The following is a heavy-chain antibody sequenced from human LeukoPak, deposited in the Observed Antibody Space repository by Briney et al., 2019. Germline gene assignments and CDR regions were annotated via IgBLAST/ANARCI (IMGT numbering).Heavy chain of an antibody. Sequence: PGGSLRLSCAASGFPFSSHAMSWVRQPPGMGLEWVAAISNGKTYYADSVRGRFAISRDDSTNTVYLHMNSLRDEDTALYHCVREAGYCAPVCVKTNWFDPWGQGTLVTVSS. D-gene: IGHD2-15*01. CDR3: VREAGYCAPVCVKTNWFDP. CDR2: ISNGKT. CDR1: GFPFSSHA. V-gene: IGHV3-23*01. J-gene: IGHJ5*02.